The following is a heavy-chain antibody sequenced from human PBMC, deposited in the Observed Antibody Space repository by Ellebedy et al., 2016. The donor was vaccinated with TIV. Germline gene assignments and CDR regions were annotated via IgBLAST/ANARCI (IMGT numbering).Heavy chain of an antibody. CDR2: IYYSGST. D-gene: IGHD3-10*01. Sequence: MPGGSLRLSCTVSGGSVSSGSYYWSWIRQPPGKGLEWIGYIYYSGSTNYNPSLKSRVTISVDTSKNQFSLKLSSVTAADTAVYYCARAEERVRGVFEYWGQGTLVTVSS. CDR3: ARAEERVRGVFEY. J-gene: IGHJ4*02. V-gene: IGHV4-61*01. CDR1: GGSVSSGSYY.